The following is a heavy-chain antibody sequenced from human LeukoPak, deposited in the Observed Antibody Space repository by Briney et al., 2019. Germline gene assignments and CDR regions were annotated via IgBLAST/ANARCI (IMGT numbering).Heavy chain of an antibody. CDR1: GFTFSSYS. Sequence: GGSLRLSCAASGFTFSSYSMNWVRQAPGKGLEWVSYISFSSSYIYYADSVKGRFTISRDNAKNSLYLQMSSLRAGDTAVYYCARDLSYTSGWSDWGQGTLVTVSS. CDR3: ARDLSYTSGWSD. J-gene: IGHJ4*02. CDR2: ISFSSSYI. D-gene: IGHD6-19*01. V-gene: IGHV3-21*01.